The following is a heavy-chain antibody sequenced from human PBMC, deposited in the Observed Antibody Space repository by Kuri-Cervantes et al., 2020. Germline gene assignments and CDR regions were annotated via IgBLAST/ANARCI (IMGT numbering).Heavy chain of an antibody. D-gene: IGHD3-22*01. CDR1: NYTFNSYG. J-gene: IGHJ4*02. V-gene: IGHV1-18*01. CDR3: ARDRGYYYDSSGYYPRSDY. Sequence: ASVKVSCKTSNYTFNSYGISWVRQAPGQGLEWMGWINGYNGDTNYAQNLQGRVTMTTDTSTSTAYMELRSLRSDDTAVYYCARDRGYYYDSSGYYPRSDYWGQGTLVTVSS. CDR2: INGYNGDT.